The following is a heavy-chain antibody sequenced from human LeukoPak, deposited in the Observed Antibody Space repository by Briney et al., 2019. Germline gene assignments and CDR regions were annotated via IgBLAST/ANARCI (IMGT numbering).Heavy chain of an antibody. CDR3: ARGGVYYYDSSGYRAPDY. CDR1: GFTFSSYS. J-gene: IGHJ4*02. D-gene: IGHD3-22*01. V-gene: IGHV3-48*04. Sequence: GGSLRLSCAASGFTFSSYSMNWVRQAPGKGLEWVSYISSSSSTIYYADSVKGRFTISRDNAKNSLYLQMNSLRAEDTAVYYCARGGVYYYDSSGYRAPDYWGQGTLVTVSS. CDR2: ISSSSSTI.